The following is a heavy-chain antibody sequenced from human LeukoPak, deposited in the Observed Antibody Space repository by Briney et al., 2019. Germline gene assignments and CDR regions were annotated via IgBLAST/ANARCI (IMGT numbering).Heavy chain of an antibody. V-gene: IGHV3-30*18. J-gene: IGHJ6*04. CDR3: AELGITMIGGV. CDR2: ISYDGSKK. Sequence: GGSLRLSCAASRFTFSNYGMHWVRQAPGKGLEWVAVISYDGSKKYYADSVKGRFTISRDNSKNTLYLQMNSLRAEDTAVYYCAELGITMIGGVWGKGTTVTISS. CDR1: RFTFSNYG. D-gene: IGHD3-10*02.